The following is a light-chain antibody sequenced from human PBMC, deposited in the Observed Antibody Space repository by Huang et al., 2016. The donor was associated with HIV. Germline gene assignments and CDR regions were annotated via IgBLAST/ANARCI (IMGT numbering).Light chain of an antibody. CDR3: LQYNTYPWT. CDR1: QDISNY. Sequence: DIQMTQSPFSVSASVGDRVTITCRASQDISNYLAWFQQKPGRAPQSLIYAAFILLIGVPSKFSGSGSGTDFTLTINSLQPEDFATYYCLQYNTYPWTFGQGTRVEIK. J-gene: IGKJ1*01. V-gene: IGKV1-16*02. CDR2: AAF.